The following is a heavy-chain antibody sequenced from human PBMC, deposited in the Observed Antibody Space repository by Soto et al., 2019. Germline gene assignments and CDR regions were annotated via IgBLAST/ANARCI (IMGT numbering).Heavy chain of an antibody. V-gene: IGHV4-30-2*01. CDR2: IYHSGST. CDR1: GGSISSGGYS. J-gene: IGHJ4*03. CDR3: ARYSSSWYYFDY. Sequence: SETLSLTCAVSGGSISSGGYSWSWIRQPPGKGLEWIGYIYHSGSTYYNPSLKSRVTISVDRSKNQFSLKLSSVTAADTAVYYCARYSSSWYYFDYWGQGTMVTVSS. D-gene: IGHD6-13*01.